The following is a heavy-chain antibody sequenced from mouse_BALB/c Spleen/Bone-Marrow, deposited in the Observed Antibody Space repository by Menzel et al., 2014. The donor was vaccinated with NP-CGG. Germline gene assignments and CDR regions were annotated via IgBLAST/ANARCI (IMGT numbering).Heavy chain of an antibody. CDR2: ILPGSGST. J-gene: IGHJ2*01. V-gene: IGHV1-9*01. CDR3: ARREVSYYYDY. D-gene: IGHD2-12*01. Sequence: VQGVESGAELMKPGASVKISCKATGYTFSSYWIEWVKQRPGHGLEWIGEILPGSGSTNYNEKFKGKATFTADTSSNTAYMQLSSLTSEDSAVYYCARREVSYYYDYWGQGTTLTVSS. CDR1: GYTFSSYW.